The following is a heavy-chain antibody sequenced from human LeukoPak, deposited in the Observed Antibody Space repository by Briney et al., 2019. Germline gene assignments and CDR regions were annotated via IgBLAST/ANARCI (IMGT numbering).Heavy chain of an antibody. Sequence: PGGSLRLSCAASGFTFSSYSMNWVRQAPGKGLEWVSSISSSSSYIYYADSVKGRFTISRDNAKNSLYLQMNSLRAEDTAVYYCAKDGGDTIFGVVVAAGIDYWGQGTLVTVSS. CDR3: AKDGGDTIFGVVVAAGIDY. CDR1: GFTFSSYS. J-gene: IGHJ4*02. V-gene: IGHV3-21*04. CDR2: ISSSSSYI. D-gene: IGHD3-3*01.